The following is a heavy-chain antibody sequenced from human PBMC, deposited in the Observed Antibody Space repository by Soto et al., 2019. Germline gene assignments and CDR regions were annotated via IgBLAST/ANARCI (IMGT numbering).Heavy chain of an antibody. CDR3: ARLTMVRGLLSDFDY. CDR1: GYSFTSYW. V-gene: IGHV5-51*01. J-gene: IGHJ4*02. CDR2: IYPGDSDT. Sequence: XESLTISVKGSGYSFTSYWIGWVRQMPGKGLEWMGIIYPGDSDTRYSPSFQGQVTISADKSISTAYLQWSSLKASDTAMYYCARLTMVRGLLSDFDYWGQGTLVTAPQ. D-gene: IGHD3-10*01.